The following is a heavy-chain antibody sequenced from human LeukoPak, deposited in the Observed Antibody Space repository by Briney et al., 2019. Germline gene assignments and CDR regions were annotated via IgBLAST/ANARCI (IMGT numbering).Heavy chain of an antibody. CDR1: GGTFSSHA. V-gene: IGHV1-69*13. J-gene: IGHJ1*01. Sequence: SVKVSCKASGGTFSSHAISWVRRAPGQGLEWMGGIIPIFGTAKYAQKFQGRVTITADESTSTAYMELSSLRSEDTAVYYCARDSSEFRSLIPHWGQGTLVTVSS. CDR3: ARDSSEFRSLIPH. D-gene: IGHD2-21*01. CDR2: IIPIFGTA.